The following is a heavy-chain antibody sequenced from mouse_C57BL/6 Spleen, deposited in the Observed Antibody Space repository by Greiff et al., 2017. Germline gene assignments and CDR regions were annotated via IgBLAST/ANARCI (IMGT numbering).Heavy chain of an antibody. Sequence: QVQLQQPGAELVKPGASVKLSCKASGYTFTSYWMHWVKQRPGQGLEWIGMIHPNSGSTNYNEKFKSKATLTVDKSSSTAYMQLSSLTYEDSAVYYCARGYYGSSYLYYYAMDYWGQGTSVTVSS. J-gene: IGHJ4*01. CDR3: ARGYYGSSYLYYYAMDY. V-gene: IGHV1-64*01. CDR1: GYTFTSYW. CDR2: IHPNSGST. D-gene: IGHD1-1*01.